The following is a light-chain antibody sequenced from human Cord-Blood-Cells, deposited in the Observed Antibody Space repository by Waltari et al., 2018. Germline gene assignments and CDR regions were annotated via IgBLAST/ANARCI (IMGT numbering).Light chain of an antibody. J-gene: IGKJ1*01. CDR1: HSVLYSSHNKNY. CDR2: WAS. Sequence: DTVVTQSPDSLHVSLVERATIDCKYSHSVLYSSHNKNYLAWYQQKPRQPPKLLIYWASTRESGVPDRFSGSGSGTDFTLTVSSLQAEDVAVYYCQQYYSTPQTFGQGTKVEIK. CDR3: QQYYSTPQT. V-gene: IGKV4-1*01.